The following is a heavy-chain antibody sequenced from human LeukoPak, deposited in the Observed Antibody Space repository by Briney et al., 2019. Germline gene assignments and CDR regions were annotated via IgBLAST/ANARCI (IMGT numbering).Heavy chain of an antibody. CDR2: VSDRGGT. Sequence: NPSETLSLTCSVSGSSISDSYWSWIRQPPGKQMEWIGFVSDRGGTTYNPSLRSRVNISLDTSQNQFSLKVTSVTAADTAVYYCATNALLVPSTFDSWGRGTLVIVSS. J-gene: IGHJ4*02. CDR1: GSSISDSY. CDR3: ATNALLVPSTFDS. V-gene: IGHV4-59*12. D-gene: IGHD6-6*01.